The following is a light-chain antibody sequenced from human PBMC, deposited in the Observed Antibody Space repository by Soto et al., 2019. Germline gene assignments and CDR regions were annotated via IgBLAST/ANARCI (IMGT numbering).Light chain of an antibody. V-gene: IGLV7-46*01. CDR3: LVSYGGARV. Sequence: QAVVTQEPSLTVSPGGTVTLTCGSSTGAVTSGHYPYWFQQKPGQAPRTRIYDTSDKHSWTPARFSGSLLGGKAALTLSGAQPEDEAEYFCLVSYGGARVFGGGTKLTVL. CDR1: TGAVTSGHY. J-gene: IGLJ3*02. CDR2: DTS.